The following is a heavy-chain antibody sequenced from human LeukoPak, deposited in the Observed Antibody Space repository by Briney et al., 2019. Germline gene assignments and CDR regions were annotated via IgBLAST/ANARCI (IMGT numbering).Heavy chain of an antibody. D-gene: IGHD3-3*01. J-gene: IGHJ4*02. Sequence: ASVKVSCKVSGYTLTELSMHWVRQAPGKGLEWMGGFDPEDGETIYAQKFQGRVTMTEDTSTDTAYMELSRLRSDDTAVYYCARGVFLNDFWSGTVDYWGQGTLVTVSS. CDR2: FDPEDGET. V-gene: IGHV1-24*01. CDR1: GYTLTELS. CDR3: ARGVFLNDFWSGTVDY.